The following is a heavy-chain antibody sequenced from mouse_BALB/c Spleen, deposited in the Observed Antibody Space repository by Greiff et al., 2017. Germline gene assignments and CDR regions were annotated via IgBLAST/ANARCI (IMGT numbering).Heavy chain of an antibody. CDR3: ARITTVVAPFDY. J-gene: IGHJ2*01. Sequence: EVHLVESGGGLVKPGGSLKLSCAASGFTFSSYAMSWVRQTPEKRLEWVASISSGGSTYYPDSVKGRFTISRDNARNILYLQMSSLRSEDTAMYYCARITTVVAPFDYWGQGTTLTVSS. CDR1: GFTFSSYA. V-gene: IGHV5-6-5*01. D-gene: IGHD1-1*01. CDR2: ISSGGST.